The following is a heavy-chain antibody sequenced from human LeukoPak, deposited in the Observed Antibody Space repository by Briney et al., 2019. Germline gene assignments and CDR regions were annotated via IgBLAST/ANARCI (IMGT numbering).Heavy chain of an antibody. V-gene: IGHV1-8*01. D-gene: IGHD4-11*01. CDR3: ARRDYSSWFDP. J-gene: IGHJ5*02. CDR2: MNPNSGNT. Sequence: ASVKVSCKASGYTFTSYDINWVRQATGQGLEWMGWMNPNSGNTGYAQKFQGRVTMTTDTSTSTAYMELRSLRSDDTAVYYCARRDYSSWFDPWGQGTLVTVSS. CDR1: GYTFTSYD.